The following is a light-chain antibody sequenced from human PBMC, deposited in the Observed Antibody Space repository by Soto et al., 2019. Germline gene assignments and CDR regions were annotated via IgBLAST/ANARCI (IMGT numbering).Light chain of an antibody. V-gene: IGLV2-14*01. Sequence: QSALTQPASVSGSPGQSITISCTGTSSDVGAFNSVSWYQQHPGNAPKLMIYEVRDRPSGVYNRFSGSKSGNTASLTISGLQAEDEADYYCGSHTSSNTYVFGTGTKLTVL. CDR2: EVR. CDR1: SSDVGAFNS. J-gene: IGLJ1*01. CDR3: GSHTSSNTYV.